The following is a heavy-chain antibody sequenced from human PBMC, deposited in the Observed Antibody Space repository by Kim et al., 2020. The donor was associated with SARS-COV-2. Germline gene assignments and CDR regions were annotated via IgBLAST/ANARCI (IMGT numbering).Heavy chain of an antibody. CDR3: ARAGYSYGYGFDY. Sequence: NYNPSLKSRVTISVDTSKNQFSLKLGSVTAADTAVYYCARAGYSYGYGFDYWGQGTLVTVSS. D-gene: IGHD5-18*01. V-gene: IGHV4-34*01. J-gene: IGHJ4*02.